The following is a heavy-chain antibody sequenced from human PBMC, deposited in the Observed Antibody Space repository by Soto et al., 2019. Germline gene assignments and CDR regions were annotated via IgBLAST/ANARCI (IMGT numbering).Heavy chain of an antibody. CDR2: VNPSGGHT. Sequence: QVQLMQSGAEVKKPGASVKVSCKASGDTFTDYYIHWVRQAPGQGLEWMGTVNPSGGHTTYAQHFLGRVTMTRHASTSTFYMAPTSLTLAAPATYYCARGRHVVVVTVALDYWGQGTLVTAS. J-gene: IGHJ4*02. V-gene: IGHV1-46*01. D-gene: IGHD2-21*02. CDR1: GDTFTDYY. CDR3: ARGRHVVVVTVALDY.